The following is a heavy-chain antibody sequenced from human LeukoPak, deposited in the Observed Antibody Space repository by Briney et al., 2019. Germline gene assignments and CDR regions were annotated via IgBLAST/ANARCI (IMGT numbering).Heavy chain of an antibody. J-gene: IGHJ4*02. CDR2: IKSKREGATR. V-gene: IGHV3-15*01. D-gene: IGHD1-1*01. CDR1: GFTFSTYW. CDR3: AAGTGNSDFDY. Sequence: GGSLRLSCAASGFTFSTYWMTWVRQAPGKGLEWIGRIKSKREGATRDFAAPVKGRVTMSRDESKNTVYLHMDSLKIEDTAMYYCAAGTGNSDFDYWGQGTLVTVSS.